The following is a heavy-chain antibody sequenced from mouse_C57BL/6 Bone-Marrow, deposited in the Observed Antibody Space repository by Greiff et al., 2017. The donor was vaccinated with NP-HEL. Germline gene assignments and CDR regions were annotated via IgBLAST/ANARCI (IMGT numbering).Heavy chain of an antibody. Sequence: VKVVESGAELVRPGASVTLSCKASGYTFTDYEMHWVKQTPVHGLEWIGAIDPETGGTAYNQKFKGKAILTADKSSSTADMELRSLTSEDSAVVYCTRLRVYWGQGTTLTVSS. V-gene: IGHV1-15*01. CDR3: TRLRVY. D-gene: IGHD2-12*01. CDR2: IDPETGGT. CDR1: GYTFTDYE. J-gene: IGHJ2*01.